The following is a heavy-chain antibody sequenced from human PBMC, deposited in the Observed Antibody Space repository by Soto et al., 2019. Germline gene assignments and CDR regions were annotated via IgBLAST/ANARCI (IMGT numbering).Heavy chain of an antibody. CDR1: GFTFSSYA. V-gene: IGHV3-30-3*01. CDR3: ARALKSIAAAGTPYYYYYGMDV. J-gene: IGHJ6*02. Sequence: GGSLRLSCAASGFTFSSYAMHWVRQAPGKGLEWVAVISYDGSNKYYADSVKGRFTISRDNSKNTLYLQMNSLRAEDTAVYYCARALKSIAAAGTPYYYYYGMDVWGQGTTVTVSS. CDR2: ISYDGSNK. D-gene: IGHD6-13*01.